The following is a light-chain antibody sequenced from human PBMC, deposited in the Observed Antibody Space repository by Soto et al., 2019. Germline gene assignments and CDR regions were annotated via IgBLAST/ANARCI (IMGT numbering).Light chain of an antibody. CDR1: SFNIGDNA. CDR3: SAWDDTLNGFV. CDR2: YDD. J-gene: IGLJ1*01. V-gene: IGLV1-36*01. Sequence: QSVLTQPPSVAEAPRQRVTISCSGSSFNIGDNAVNWYQQFPGKAPKLLIYYDDLLPSGVSDRFSGSKSGTSASLVISGLQSDDEADYYWSAWDDTLNGFVFGTGTKLTVL.